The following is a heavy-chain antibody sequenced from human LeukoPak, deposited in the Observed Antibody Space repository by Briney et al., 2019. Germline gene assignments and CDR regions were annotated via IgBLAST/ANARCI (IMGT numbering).Heavy chain of an antibody. CDR3: AYTYYYGSGSYLDY. J-gene: IGHJ4*02. V-gene: IGHV4-34*01. Sequence: ASETLSLTCAVYGGSFSGYSWRWIRQSPGKGLEWIGSIYHSGSTYYNPSLKSRVTISVDTSKNQFSLKLSSVTAADTAVYYCAYTYYYGSGSYLDYWGQGTLVTVSS. D-gene: IGHD3-10*01. CDR1: GGSFSGYS. CDR2: IYHSGST.